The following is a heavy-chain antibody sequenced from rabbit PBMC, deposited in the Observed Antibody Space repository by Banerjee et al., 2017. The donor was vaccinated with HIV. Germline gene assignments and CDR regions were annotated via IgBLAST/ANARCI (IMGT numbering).Heavy chain of an antibody. D-gene: IGHD5-1*01. J-gene: IGHJ4*01. CDR2: IYGGSSGTT. CDR3: AKESTVLPMMVVVPWYFNL. Sequence: QEQLEESGGDLVKPEGSLTLTCTASGFTISSYHMCWVRQAPGKGLEWIACIYGGSSGTTYYASWAKGRFTISKTSSTTVTLQMTSLTAADTATYFCAKESTVLPMMVVVPWYFNLWGQGTLVTVS. CDR1: GFTISSYH. V-gene: IGHV1S45*01.